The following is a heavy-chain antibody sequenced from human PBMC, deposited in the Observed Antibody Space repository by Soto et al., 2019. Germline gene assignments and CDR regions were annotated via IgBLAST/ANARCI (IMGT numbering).Heavy chain of an antibody. D-gene: IGHD6-19*01. J-gene: IGHJ5*02. Sequence: GASVKVSCKASGGTFSSYTISWVRQAPGQGLEWMGRIIPILGIANCAQKFQGRVTITADKSTSTAYMELSSLRSEDTAVYYCARDPDGSGWQFDPWGQGTLVTVSS. CDR2: IIPILGIA. CDR3: ARDPDGSGWQFDP. V-gene: IGHV1-69*04. CDR1: GGTFSSYT.